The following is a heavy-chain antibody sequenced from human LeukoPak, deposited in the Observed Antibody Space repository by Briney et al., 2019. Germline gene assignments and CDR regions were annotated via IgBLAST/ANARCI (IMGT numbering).Heavy chain of an antibody. Sequence: ASVKVSCKASGYTFTGYYMHWVRQATGQGLEWMGWMNPNSGNTGYAEKFQGRVTMTRNTSISTAYMELSSLRSEDTAVYYCARANYGSGSYHPYYYYMDVWGQGTTVTVSS. J-gene: IGHJ6*03. CDR3: ARANYGSGSYHPYYYYMDV. CDR1: GYTFTGYY. V-gene: IGHV1-8*02. D-gene: IGHD3-10*01. CDR2: MNPNSGNT.